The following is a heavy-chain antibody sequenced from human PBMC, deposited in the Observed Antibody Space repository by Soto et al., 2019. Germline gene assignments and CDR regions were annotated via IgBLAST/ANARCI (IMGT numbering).Heavy chain of an antibody. CDR1: GGPISSGGYS. D-gene: IGHD5-18*01. Sequence: TLSLTCAVSGGPISSGGYSWSWIRQPPGKGLDWIGYIYHSGSTYYNPSLKSRVTISVDRSKNQFSLRLSSVTAADTAVYYCARGYGRNFDYWGQGTLVTVSS. J-gene: IGHJ4*02. CDR3: ARGYGRNFDY. V-gene: IGHV4-30-2*01. CDR2: IYHSGST.